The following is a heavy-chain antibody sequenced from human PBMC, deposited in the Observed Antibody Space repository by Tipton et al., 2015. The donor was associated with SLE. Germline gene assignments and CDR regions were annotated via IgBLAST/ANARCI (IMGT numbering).Heavy chain of an antibody. CDR2: IHQSGNT. D-gene: IGHD3-22*01. CDR1: SYSISSAYY. J-gene: IGHJ4*02. V-gene: IGHV4-38-2*02. CDR3: ARHDYDDNGYYLHYFDN. Sequence: TLSLTCTVSSYSISSAYYWGWIRQPPGKGLEWIGSIHQSGNTYFNPSLKSRVTMSMDTSKNQVFLRLSSVTAADTATYYCARHDYDDNGYYLHYFDNWGQGTLVTVSS.